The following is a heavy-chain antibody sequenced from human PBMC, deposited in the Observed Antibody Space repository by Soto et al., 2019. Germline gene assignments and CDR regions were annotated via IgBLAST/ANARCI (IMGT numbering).Heavy chain of an antibody. CDR3: ARDDYYDSSGPGLDALDF. CDR2: IIPIFGTA. D-gene: IGHD3-22*01. CDR1: RVGIGCCS. J-gene: IGHJ3*01. Sequence: SVEVCWEERRVGIGCCSLSWVQHSTGQGLEWMGGIIPIFGTANYAQKFQGRVMITADESTSTAYMELSSLRSEDTAVYYCARDDYYDSSGPGLDALDFWGQGTTVTVSS. V-gene: IGHV1-69*13.